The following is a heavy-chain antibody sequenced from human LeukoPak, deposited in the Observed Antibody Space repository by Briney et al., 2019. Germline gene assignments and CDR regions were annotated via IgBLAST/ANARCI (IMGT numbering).Heavy chain of an antibody. CDR2: TYYRSKWYN. D-gene: IGHD6-19*01. J-gene: IGHJ4*02. Sequence: SQTLSLTCVVSGDSVSIKNGAWNWIRQSPSRGLEWLGGTYYRSKWYNDYAESMEGRMTISQDTSKNQYSLHLNSVTPDDAAVYYCARDFGTTGWHTFDYWGQGTLVTVSS. CDR3: ARDFGTTGWHTFDY. V-gene: IGHV6-1*01. CDR1: GDSVSIKNGA.